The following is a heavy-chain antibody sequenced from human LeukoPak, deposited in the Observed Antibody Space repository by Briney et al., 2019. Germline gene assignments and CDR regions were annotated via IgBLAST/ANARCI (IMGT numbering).Heavy chain of an antibody. J-gene: IGHJ4*02. CDR2: INVDGSST. Sequence: GGSLRLSCAASGFTFSSYWMHWVRQAPGKGLVWVSRINVDGSSTKYADSVKGRFTISRDNAKNTLHLQMNSLRAEDTAVYYCASDYDSGWFRGQGTLVTVSS. CDR3: ASDYDSGWF. CDR1: GFTFSSYW. V-gene: IGHV3-74*03. D-gene: IGHD3-22*01.